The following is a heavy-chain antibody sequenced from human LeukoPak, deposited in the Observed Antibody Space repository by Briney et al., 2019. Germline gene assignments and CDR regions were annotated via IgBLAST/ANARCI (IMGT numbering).Heavy chain of an antibody. CDR1: GFTFSSYT. CDR2: ISYHENNK. V-gene: IGHV3-30-3*01. Sequence: GGSLRLSCAASGFTFSSYTMHWVRQAPGKGLEWVSLISYHENNKYYADSVKGRFTISRDNSKNTLYLQMNSLRADDTAVYYCARQARSDAFDIWGQGTMVTVSS. CDR3: ARQARSDAFDI. J-gene: IGHJ3*02.